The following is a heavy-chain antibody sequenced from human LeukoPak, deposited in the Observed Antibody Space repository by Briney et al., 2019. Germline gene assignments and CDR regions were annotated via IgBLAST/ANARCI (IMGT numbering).Heavy chain of an antibody. J-gene: IGHJ4*02. CDR3: ARDRYSYGCFDH. D-gene: IGHD5-18*01. CDR1: GFTFSSYA. CDR2: ISYDGSNK. Sequence: GGTLRLSCAASGFTFSSYAMHWVRQAPGKGLEPAAVISYDGSNKYYADSVKGRFTISRDNSKNTLYLQMNSLRAEDTAVYYCARDRYSYGCFDHWGQGTLVTVSS. V-gene: IGHV3-30-3*01.